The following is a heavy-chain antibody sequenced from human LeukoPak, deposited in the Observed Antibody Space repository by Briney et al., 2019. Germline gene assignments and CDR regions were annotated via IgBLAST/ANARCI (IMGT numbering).Heavy chain of an antibody. CDR1: GYTLTELS. J-gene: IGHJ4*02. Sequence: ASVTVSCKVSGYTLTELSMHWVRQAPGKGGEGMGGFYPEDGETIYAQKFQGRVTMTEDTSTDTAYMELSSLRSEDTAVYYCATDRRGLGATDYWGQGTLVTVSS. V-gene: IGHV1-24*01. D-gene: IGHD1-26*01. CDR3: ATDRRGLGATDY. CDR2: FYPEDGET.